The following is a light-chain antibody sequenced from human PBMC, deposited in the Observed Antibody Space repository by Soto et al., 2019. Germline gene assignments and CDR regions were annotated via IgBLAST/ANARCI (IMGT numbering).Light chain of an antibody. CDR2: GAS. J-gene: IGKJ5*01. CDR3: QQRSNWPPIT. Sequence: ELVLTQSPATLSLSPGERATLSCRASQSVSSSLAWYQQKPGQAPRLLIYGASTRAAGIPARFSGSGSGTDFTLTISSLEPEDFAVYYCQQRSNWPPITFGQGTRLEIK. CDR1: QSVSSS. V-gene: IGKV3-11*01.